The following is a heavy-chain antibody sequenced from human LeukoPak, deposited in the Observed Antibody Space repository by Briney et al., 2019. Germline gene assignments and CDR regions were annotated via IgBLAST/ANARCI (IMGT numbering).Heavy chain of an antibody. CDR2: IIPIFGTA. CDR3: ASGTYYYDKGPHS. CDR1: GGTFSSYA. J-gene: IGHJ4*02. D-gene: IGHD3-22*01. Sequence: GSSVKVSCKASGGTFSSYAISWVRQAPGQRLGWMGGIIPIFGTANYAQKFQGRVTITADESTSTAYMELSSLRSEDTAVYYCASGTYYYDKGPHSWGQGTLVTVSS. V-gene: IGHV1-69*01.